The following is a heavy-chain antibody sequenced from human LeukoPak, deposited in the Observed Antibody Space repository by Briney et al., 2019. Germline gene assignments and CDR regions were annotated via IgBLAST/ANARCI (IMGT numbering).Heavy chain of an antibody. D-gene: IGHD4-17*01. CDR2: INHSGST. CDR1: GGSFSGYY. CDR3: ARGTDSTVTTLFDY. J-gene: IGHJ4*02. Sequence: SETLSLTCAVYGGSFSGYYWSWIRQPPGKGLEWIGEINHSGSTNCNPSLKSRVTISVDTSKNQFSLKLSSVTAADAAVYYCARGTDSTVTTLFDYWGQGTLVTVSS. V-gene: IGHV4-34*01.